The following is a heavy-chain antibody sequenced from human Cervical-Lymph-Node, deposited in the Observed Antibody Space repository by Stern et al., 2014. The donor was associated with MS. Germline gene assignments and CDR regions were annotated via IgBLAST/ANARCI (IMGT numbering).Heavy chain of an antibody. CDR1: GFTFISSW. D-gene: IGHD3-9*01. J-gene: IGHJ4*02. V-gene: IGHV3-7*03. CDR3: VRGYAWFFAY. CDR2: IKEDGKDK. Sequence: EVQLVESGGGLVQPGGSLRLSCAAAGFTFISSWMHWVRQAPGKGLEWVDNIKEDGKDKYYVGSAKGRFTISRDNAQNSVYLQMNSLRVDDTAVYYCVRGYAWFFAYWGQGTLVTVSS.